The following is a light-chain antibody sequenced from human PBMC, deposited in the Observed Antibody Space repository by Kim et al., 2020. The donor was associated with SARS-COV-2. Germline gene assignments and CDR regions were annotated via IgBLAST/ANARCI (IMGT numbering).Light chain of an antibody. J-gene: IGKJ5*01. CDR2: DTS. V-gene: IGKV1-33*01. Sequence: ASVGDRVTITCQASQDISNSLNWYQQRPGQAPKPLIYDTSNLQTGVPSRFSGSGSGTDFTVTISSLQPEDIATYYCQQYDNIPITFGQGTRLEIK. CDR1: QDISNS. CDR3: QQYDNIPIT.